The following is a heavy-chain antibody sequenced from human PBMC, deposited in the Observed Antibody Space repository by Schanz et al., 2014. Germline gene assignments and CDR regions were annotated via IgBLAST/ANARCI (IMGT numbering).Heavy chain of an antibody. CDR1: GYTFTGHY. J-gene: IGHJ4*02. Sequence: QVQLVQSGAEVKKPGASVKVSCKASGYTFTGHYMHWVRQAPGQGLEWMGQINPNSGATIYAQNFQGRVNMTRDTSISTAYMELSRLRSDDTAVYYCARGLVRYVPYGGQGTLVTVSS. CDR3: ARGLVRYVPY. CDR2: INPNSGAT. D-gene: IGHD2-8*02. V-gene: IGHV1-2*06.